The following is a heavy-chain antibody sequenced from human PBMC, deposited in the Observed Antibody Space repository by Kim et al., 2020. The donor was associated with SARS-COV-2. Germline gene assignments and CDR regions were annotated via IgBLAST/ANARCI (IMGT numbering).Heavy chain of an antibody. CDR3: AREITNYDYVWGSSSYYGMDV. CDR2: MNPYSGNT. CDR1: GYTFTSYD. V-gene: IGHV1-8*01. Sequence: ASVKVSCKSSGYTFTSYDINWVRQATGQGLEWMGWMNPYSGNTGYAQKFQGRVTMTRNTSISTAYMELSSLRSEDTAVYYCAREITNYDYVWGSSSYYGMDVWGKGTTVTVSS. D-gene: IGHD3-16*01. J-gene: IGHJ6*04.